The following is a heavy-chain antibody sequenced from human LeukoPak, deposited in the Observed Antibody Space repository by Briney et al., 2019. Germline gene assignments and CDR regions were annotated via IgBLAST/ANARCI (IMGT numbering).Heavy chain of an antibody. D-gene: IGHD6-13*01. Sequence: PGRSLRLSCAASGFTFSSYAMHWVRQAPGKGLEWVAVISYDGSNKYYADSVKGRFTISRDNSKNTLYLQMNSLRAEDTGVYYCAREPSSSWPTYFDYWGQGTLVTVSS. CDR1: GFTFSSYA. J-gene: IGHJ4*02. CDR2: ISYDGSNK. V-gene: IGHV3-30-3*01. CDR3: AREPSSSWPTYFDY.